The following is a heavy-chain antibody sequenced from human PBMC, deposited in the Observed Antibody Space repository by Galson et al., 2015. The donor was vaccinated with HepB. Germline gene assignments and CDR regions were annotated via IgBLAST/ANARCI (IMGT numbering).Heavy chain of an antibody. V-gene: IGHV3-30*04. CDR3: AKDMGKLGEVMEY. CDR2: VSHDGNNK. D-gene: IGHD2-8*01. CDR1: GFIFSNNA. J-gene: IGHJ4*02. Sequence: SLRLSCAASGFIFSNNAMHWVRQAPGKGLERVALVSHDGNNKYYADSVRGRFTISRDNSKNTLSLQMTSLRPEDTGVYYCAKDMGKLGEVMEYWGQGALVTVSS.